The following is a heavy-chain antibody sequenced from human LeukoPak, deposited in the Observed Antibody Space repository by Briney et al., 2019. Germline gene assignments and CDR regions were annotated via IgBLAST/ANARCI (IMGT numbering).Heavy chain of an antibody. J-gene: IGHJ4*02. CDR3: AKGSASAGTLDYFDY. D-gene: IGHD6-13*01. Sequence: GGSLRLSCAASGFTFSSYWMHWVRQAPGKGLVWVSRINSDGSSTSYADSVKGRFTISRDNAKNTLYLQMNSLRAEDTAVYYCAKGSASAGTLDYFDYWGQGTLVTVSS. CDR1: GFTFSSYW. CDR2: INSDGSST. V-gene: IGHV3-74*01.